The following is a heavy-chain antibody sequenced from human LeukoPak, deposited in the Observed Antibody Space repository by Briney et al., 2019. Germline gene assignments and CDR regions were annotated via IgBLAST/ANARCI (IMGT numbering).Heavy chain of an antibody. CDR3: ARGSSGYWFDP. Sequence: GESLKISCKGSGYRFSTYWIGWVRQMPGKRLELMGIIYPRDSDIRYSPSFQGQVTISADKSISTAYLQWSSLKASDTAIYYCARGSSGYWFDPWGQGTLVTVSS. J-gene: IGHJ5*02. V-gene: IGHV5-51*01. CDR1: GYRFSTYW. CDR2: IYPRDSDI. D-gene: IGHD6-19*01.